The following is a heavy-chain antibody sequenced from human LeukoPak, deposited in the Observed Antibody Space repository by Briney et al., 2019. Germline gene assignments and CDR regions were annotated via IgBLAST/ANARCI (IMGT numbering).Heavy chain of an antibody. CDR2: IGPNGIDR. CDR1: GFTFSSCG. D-gene: IGHD1-14*01. V-gene: IGHV3-21*01. CDR3: ATETIGRHYDY. Sequence: GGPLRLSCAASGFTFSSCGFNWVRQAPGKGLEWVSSIGPNGIDRYYAESVRGRFTISRDNAKNSMYLQMDSLRDEDTAVYYCATETIGRHYDYWGQGTLLTVSS. J-gene: IGHJ4*02.